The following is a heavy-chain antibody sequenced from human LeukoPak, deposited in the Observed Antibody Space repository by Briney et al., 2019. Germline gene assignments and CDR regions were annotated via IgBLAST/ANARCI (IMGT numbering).Heavy chain of an antibody. CDR1: GFTFSSCT. CDR2: ISAGGDGT. D-gene: IGHD3-3*01. J-gene: IGHJ6*03. CDR3: ARERLTYYDFWSGPRYMDV. V-gene: IGHV3-23*01. Sequence: GGSLRLSCAASGFTFSSCTMNWVRQAPGKGLEWVAAISAGGDGTYYADSVKGRFTISRDNAKNTLYLQMNSLRAEDTAVYYCARERLTYYDFWSGPRYMDVWGKGTTVTVSS.